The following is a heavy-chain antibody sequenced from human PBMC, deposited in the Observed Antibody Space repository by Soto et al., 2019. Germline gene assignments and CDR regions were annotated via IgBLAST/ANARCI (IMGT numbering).Heavy chain of an antibody. CDR2: IRAYNGET. Sequence: QVQLVQSGPEVKKPGASAKVSCKAAGDTFSNYGISWMRQVPGQGLEWMGWIRAYNGETKYAQKFQGRVSMTTDTSTNTAYMELGSLRSDDTAVYYCARASGTGVGTTSYWGQGTLVTVSS. D-gene: IGHD1-26*01. V-gene: IGHV1-18*01. CDR3: ARASGTGVGTTSY. J-gene: IGHJ4*02. CDR1: GDTFSNYG.